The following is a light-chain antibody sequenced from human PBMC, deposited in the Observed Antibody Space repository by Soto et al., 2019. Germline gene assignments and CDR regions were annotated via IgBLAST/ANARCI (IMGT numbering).Light chain of an antibody. V-gene: IGLV2-14*01. CDR1: SSDAVGYTY. J-gene: IGLJ2*01. CDR3: SSYTSSDTVV. Sequence: QSALTPPASASVSPGQSITISCTGTSSDAVGYTYVPWHQQHPGKAHKLMIYDVSNRPSGICNRFSGSKSVNTASLTISGLQAEDEADYYCSSYTSSDTVVFGGGTKLTVL. CDR2: DVS.